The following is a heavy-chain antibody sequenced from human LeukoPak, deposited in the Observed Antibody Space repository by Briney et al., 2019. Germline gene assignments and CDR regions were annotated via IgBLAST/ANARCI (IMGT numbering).Heavy chain of an antibody. V-gene: IGHV1-18*01. CDR1: GYTFTSYG. CDR2: ISANNGNT. Sequence: ASVKVSCKASGYTFTSYGLSWVRQAPGQGLEWMGWISANNGNTKYAQKVQGRVTMTTDTSTSTAYMELRSLRSDDTAMYYCARGSVVVVAAVDYWGQGILVTVSS. CDR3: ARGSVVVVAAVDY. D-gene: IGHD2-15*01. J-gene: IGHJ4*02.